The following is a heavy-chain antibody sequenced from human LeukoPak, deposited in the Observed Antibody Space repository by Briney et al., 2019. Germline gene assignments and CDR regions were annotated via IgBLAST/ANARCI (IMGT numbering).Heavy chain of an antibody. J-gene: IGHJ5*02. CDR1: GGTFIRYA. D-gene: IGHD1-7*01. Sequence: SVKVSCKASGGTFIRYAISWVRQAPGQGLEWMGGITPIFGTANYAQKFQGGVTITTDESTSTAYMELSSLRSEDTAVYYCARDNYAGANWFDPWGQGTLVTVSS. V-gene: IGHV1-69*05. CDR2: ITPIFGTA. CDR3: ARDNYAGANWFDP.